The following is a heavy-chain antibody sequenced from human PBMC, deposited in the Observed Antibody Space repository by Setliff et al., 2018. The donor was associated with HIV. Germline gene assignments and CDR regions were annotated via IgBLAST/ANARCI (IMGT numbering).Heavy chain of an antibody. CDR2: IYLGETT. V-gene: IGHV4-59*11. CDR3: TRGGPTVAYGVDV. D-gene: IGHD4-17*01. Sequence: SETLSLTCTVSSGYMSGHFWTWIRQTPGEGLEWIGNIYLGETTNYNPSLKSRATISLDTSKRQFSLHLTSVTAADTAIYYCTRGGPTVAYGVDVWGQGTTVTVSS. CDR1: SGYMSGHF. J-gene: IGHJ6*02.